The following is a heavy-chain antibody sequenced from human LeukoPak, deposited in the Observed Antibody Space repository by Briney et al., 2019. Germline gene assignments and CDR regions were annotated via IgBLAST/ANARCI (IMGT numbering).Heavy chain of an antibody. CDR3: AGSTYYDFWSGYSLRGDYGMDV. D-gene: IGHD3-3*01. V-gene: IGHV4-30-2*01. CDR1: GGSISSGGYS. CDR2: IYHSGST. Sequence: SETLSLTCAVSGGSISSGGYSWSWIRQPPGKGLEWIGYIYHSGSTYYNPSLKSRVTISVDRSKNQFSLKLSSVTAADTAVYYCAGSTYYDFWSGYSLRGDYGMDVWGQGTTVTVSS. J-gene: IGHJ6*02.